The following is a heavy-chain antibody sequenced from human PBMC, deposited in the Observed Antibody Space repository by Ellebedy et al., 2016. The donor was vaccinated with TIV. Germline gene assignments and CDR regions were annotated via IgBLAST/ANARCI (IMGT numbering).Heavy chain of an antibody. CDR2: INPNSGGT. CDR3: ARERVPNIVVVPAASTWGAFDI. Sequence: ASVKVSXKASGYTFTGYYMHWVRQAPGQGLEWMGWINPNSGGTNYAQKFQGRVTMTRDTSISTAYMELSRLRSDDTAVYYCARERVPNIVVVPAASTWGAFDIWGQGTMVTVSS. V-gene: IGHV1-2*02. J-gene: IGHJ3*02. CDR1: GYTFTGYY. D-gene: IGHD2-2*01.